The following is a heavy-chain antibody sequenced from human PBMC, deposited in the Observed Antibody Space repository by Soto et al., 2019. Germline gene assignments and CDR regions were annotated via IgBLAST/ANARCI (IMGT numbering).Heavy chain of an antibody. CDR3: ATLYCISTSCRIPNPGHYYYMDV. J-gene: IGHJ6*03. Sequence: GGSLRLSCAASGFTFSSYAMSWVRQAPGKGLEWVSAISGSGDSTYYADSVKGRFTISRDNSKNTLYLQMNSLRAEDTAVYYCATLYCISTSCRIPNPGHYYYMDVWGKGTTVPVSS. V-gene: IGHV3-23*01. CDR2: ISGSGDST. CDR1: GFTFSSYA. D-gene: IGHD2-2*01.